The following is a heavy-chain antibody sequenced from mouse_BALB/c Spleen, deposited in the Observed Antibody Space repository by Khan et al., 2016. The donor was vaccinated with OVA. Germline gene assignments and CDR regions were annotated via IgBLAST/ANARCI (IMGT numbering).Heavy chain of an antibody. CDR3: ARSKNIVATYFDY. V-gene: IGHV1S81*02. D-gene: IGHD1-1*01. CDR2: TNPTNGRT. Sequence: QVQLKQSGAELVKAGASVKMSCKASGYTFTSYWMHWVKQRLGQGLEWFAETNPTNGRTYYTEKFKSKATLTVDKSSSTAYMLLSGPTFEDSAVYYCARSKNIVATYFDYWGQGTTLTVSS. CDR1: GYTFTSYW. J-gene: IGHJ2*01.